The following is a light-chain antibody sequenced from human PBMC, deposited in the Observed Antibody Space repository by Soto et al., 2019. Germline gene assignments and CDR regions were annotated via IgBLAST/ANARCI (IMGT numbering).Light chain of an antibody. V-gene: IGKV3-15*01. J-gene: IGKJ4*01. Sequence: EIVMTQSPATLSVSPGEKATLSCRASQTVSNNLAWYQQKPGQAPRLLIYFASTRATGIPARFSGSGSGTEFTPTISSLQSEDFAVYYCQQYNKWPLTFGGGTKVE. CDR2: FAS. CDR1: QTVSNN. CDR3: QQYNKWPLT.